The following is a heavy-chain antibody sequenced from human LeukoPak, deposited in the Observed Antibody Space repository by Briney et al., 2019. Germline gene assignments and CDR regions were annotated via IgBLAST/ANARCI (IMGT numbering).Heavy chain of an antibody. D-gene: IGHD3-16*02. CDR2: TYYRSKWHN. Sequence: SQTLSLTCAISGDSVSSNSAAWNWIRQSPSRGLEWLGTTYYRSKWHNDYAVSVKSRITINPDTSKNQFSLQLNSVTPEDTAVYYCARGYDYVWGSYRYTSFDYWGQGTLVTVSS. V-gene: IGHV6-1*01. CDR3: ARGYDYVWGSYRYTSFDY. CDR1: GDSVSSNSAA. J-gene: IGHJ4*02.